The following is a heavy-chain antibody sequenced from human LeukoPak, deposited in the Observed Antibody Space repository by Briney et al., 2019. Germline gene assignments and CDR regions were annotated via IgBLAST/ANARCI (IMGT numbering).Heavy chain of an antibody. CDR2: ISGSGGST. CDR1: GLTFSSYA. Sequence: PGGSLRLSCAASGLTFSSYAMSWVRQAPGKGLEWVSAISGSGGSTYYADSVKGRFTISRDNSKNTLYLQMNSLRAEDTAVYYCANGRWGQWRPKLFDYWGQGTLVTVSS. V-gene: IGHV3-23*01. CDR3: ANGRWGQWRPKLFDY. J-gene: IGHJ4*02. D-gene: IGHD6-19*01.